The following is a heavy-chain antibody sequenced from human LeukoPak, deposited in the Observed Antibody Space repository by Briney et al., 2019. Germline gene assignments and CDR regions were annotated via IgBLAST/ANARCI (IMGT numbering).Heavy chain of an antibody. Sequence: ASVKVSCKASGYTFTRYGISWVRQAPGQGLEWMGWISAYNGNTNYAQKLQGRVTMTTDTSTSTAYMELRSLRSADTAVYYCARTGRGYSYGLVFYYYMDVWGKGTLVTVSS. CDR1: GYTFTRYG. J-gene: IGHJ6*03. CDR2: ISAYNGNT. V-gene: IGHV1-18*01. D-gene: IGHD5-18*01. CDR3: ARTGRGYSYGLVFYYYMDV.